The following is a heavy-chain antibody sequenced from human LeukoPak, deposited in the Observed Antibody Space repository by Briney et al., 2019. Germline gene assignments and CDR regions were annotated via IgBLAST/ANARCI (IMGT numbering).Heavy chain of an antibody. J-gene: IGHJ5*02. CDR2: ISGSGGST. CDR3: AKVIYYYDSSGYRRPSWFDP. V-gene: IGHV3-23*01. D-gene: IGHD3-22*01. CDR1: GFTFSSYA. Sequence: SGGSLRLSCAASGFTFSSYAMSWVRQAPGKGLEWVSGISGSGGSTYYADSVKGRFTISRGNSKNTLYLQMNSLRAEDTAVYYCAKVIYYYDSSGYRRPSWFDPWGQGTLVTVSS.